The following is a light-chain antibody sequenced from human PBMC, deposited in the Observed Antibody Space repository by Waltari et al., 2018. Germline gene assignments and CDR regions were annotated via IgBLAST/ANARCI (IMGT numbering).Light chain of an antibody. CDR2: WAS. V-gene: IGKV4-1*01. Sequence: DIVMTQSPDSLAVSLGERATINCKSSQSVLSSSNNKNYLAWYQQKPGQPPKLLIYWASTRDSGVPDRFSGSGSGTDFTLTISSLQAEDVAVYYCQQYSTPPWTFGQGTKVEIK. CDR1: QSVLSSSNNKNY. CDR3: QQYSTPPWT. J-gene: IGKJ1*01.